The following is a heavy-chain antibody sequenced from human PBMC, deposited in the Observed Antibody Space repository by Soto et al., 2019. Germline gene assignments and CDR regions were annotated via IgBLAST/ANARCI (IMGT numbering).Heavy chain of an antibody. CDR3: ARGWVEYYYGMDV. D-gene: IGHD7-27*01. CDR2: VHPSGST. Sequence: SETLSLTCAVFSASLGDHYWAWIRQSPDKGLEWIGEVHPSGSTNYNPSLKSRVTISVDTSKNQFSLKLSSVTAADTAVYYCARGWVEYYYGMDVWGQGTTVTVSS. V-gene: IGHV4-34*01. J-gene: IGHJ6*02. CDR1: SASLGDHY.